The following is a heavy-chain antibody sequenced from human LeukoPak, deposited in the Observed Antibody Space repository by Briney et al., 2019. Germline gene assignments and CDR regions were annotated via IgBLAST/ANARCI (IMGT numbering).Heavy chain of an antibody. CDR1: GFTFSSYS. CDR2: LYSGGST. V-gene: IGHV3-66*02. J-gene: IGHJ3*02. Sequence: GGSLRLSCAASGFTFSSYSMNWVRQAPGKGLEWVSVLYSGGSTYYPDSVKGRFTISRDNSQNTLYLQMDSLRPEDTAVYYCARLSDSRTYGAFDIWGHGTMVTVSS. CDR3: ARLSDSRTYGAFDI. D-gene: IGHD3-22*01.